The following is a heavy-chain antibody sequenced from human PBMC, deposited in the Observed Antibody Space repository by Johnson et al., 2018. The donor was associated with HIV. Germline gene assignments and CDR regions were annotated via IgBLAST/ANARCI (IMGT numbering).Heavy chain of an antibody. CDR3: AKDLFTEREDDVFDF. J-gene: IGHJ3*01. CDR1: GFIFSNYP. Sequence: QVLLVESGGGVVQPGKSLRLSCAASGFIFSNYPMHWVRQAPGKGLEWVAVISYDGSNKYYADSVKGRFTISRDNSKNTLYLQMNSLRAEDTAVYYCAKDLFTEREDDVFDFWGQGTMVTVSS. V-gene: IGHV3-30*04. D-gene: IGHD1-26*01. CDR2: ISYDGSNK.